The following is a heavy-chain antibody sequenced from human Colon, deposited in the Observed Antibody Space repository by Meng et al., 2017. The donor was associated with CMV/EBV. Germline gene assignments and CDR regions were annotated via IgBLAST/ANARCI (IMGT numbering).Heavy chain of an antibody. Sequence: QGHLGKSGAGMKKPGASRKGSRKASGYRFTAYYFPWVRQAPGQGLDWMGWIYPKSGGTNYAQKFQAMFTMTRDTSINTVYMELTSLTSDDTAVYSCVRDPATTYYYDFWGQGTRVTVSS. D-gene: IGHD1-26*01. CDR1: GYRFTAYY. J-gene: IGHJ4*02. V-gene: IGHV1-2*02. CDR2: IYPKSGGT. CDR3: VRDPATTYYYDF.